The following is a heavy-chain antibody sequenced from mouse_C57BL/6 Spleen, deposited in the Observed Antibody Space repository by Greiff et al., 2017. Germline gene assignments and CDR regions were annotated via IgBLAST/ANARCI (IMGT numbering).Heavy chain of an antibody. CDR2: IWWDDDK. V-gene: IGHV8-8*01. Sequence: QVTLKVSGPGILQPSQTLSLTCSFSGFSLSTFGMGVGWIRQPSGKGLEWLAHIWWDDDKYYNPALKRRLPLSKDTSKNQVFLKIANVDTGDTATYYCARIEGDYERYIDVCGTGTTVTVSS. D-gene: IGHD2-4*01. J-gene: IGHJ1*03. CDR1: GFSLSTFGMG. CDR3: ARIEGDYERYIDV.